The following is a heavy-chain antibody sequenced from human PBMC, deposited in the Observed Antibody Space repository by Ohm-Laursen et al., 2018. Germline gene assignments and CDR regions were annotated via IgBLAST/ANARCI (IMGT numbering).Heavy chain of an antibody. CDR3: AKDDSSGYYTNDY. V-gene: IGHV3-23*01. CDR2: ISGSGGST. D-gene: IGHD3-22*01. J-gene: IGHJ4*02. CDR1: GFTFSSYA. Sequence: SLRLSCAASGFTFSSYAMSWVRQAPGKGLEWVSAISGSGGSTYYADSVKGRFTISRDNSKNTLYLQMNGLRAEDTAVYYCAKDDSSGYYTNDYWGQGTLVTVSS.